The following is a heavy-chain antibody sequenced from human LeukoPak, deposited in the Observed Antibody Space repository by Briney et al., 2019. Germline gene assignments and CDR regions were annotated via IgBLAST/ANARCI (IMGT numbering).Heavy chain of an antibody. CDR1: GFTFSSYA. CDR2: ISYDGSNK. V-gene: IGHV3-30-3*01. J-gene: IGHJ4*02. D-gene: IGHD3-10*01. CDR3: AKGYGSGSYYPRGHDY. Sequence: GGSLRLSCAASGFTFSSYAMHWVRQAPGKGLEWVAVISYDGSNKYYADSVKGRFTISRDNSKNTLYLQMNSLRAEDTAVYYCAKGYGSGSYYPRGHDYWGQGTLVTVSS.